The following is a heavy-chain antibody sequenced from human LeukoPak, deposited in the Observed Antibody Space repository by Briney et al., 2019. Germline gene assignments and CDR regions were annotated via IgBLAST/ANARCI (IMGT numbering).Heavy chain of an antibody. J-gene: IGHJ4*02. CDR2: ISGSGGST. D-gene: IGHD6-13*01. V-gene: IGHV3-23*01. CDR3: AKALKPYSSSWYRLGFDY. CDR1: GFTFSSYA. Sequence: PGGSLRLSCAASGFTFSSYAMSWVRQAPGKGLEWVSAISGSGGSTYYADSVKGRFTISRDNSKNTLYLQMNSLRAEDTAVYYCAKALKPYSSSWYRLGFDYWGQGTLVTVSS.